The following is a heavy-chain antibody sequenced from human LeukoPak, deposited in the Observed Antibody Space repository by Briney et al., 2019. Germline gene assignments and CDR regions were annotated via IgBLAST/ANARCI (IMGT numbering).Heavy chain of an antibody. CDR2: ISSDGSNE. V-gene: IGHV3-30*18. J-gene: IGHJ4*02. CDR1: GFTFSSYG. Sequence: PERSLRLSCAASGFTFSSYGMHWVRQAPGKGLEWVAVISSDGSNEYYADSVKGRFTISRDNSKNTLYLQMNSLRAEDTAVYYCAKDRGYCSGGSCYYFDYWGQGTLVTVSS. D-gene: IGHD2-15*01. CDR3: AKDRGYCSGGSCYYFDY.